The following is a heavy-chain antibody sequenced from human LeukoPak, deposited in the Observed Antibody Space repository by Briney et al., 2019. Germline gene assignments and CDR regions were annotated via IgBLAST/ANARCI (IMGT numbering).Heavy chain of an antibody. CDR3: ARDLGYCSGGSCYGINWFDP. Sequence: ASVKVSCKASGYTFTSYGISWVRQAPGQGLEWMGWISAYNGNTNYAQKLQGRVTMTTDTSTSTAYMELRSLRSDDTAVYYCARDLGYCSGGSCYGINWFDPWGQGTLVTVSS. J-gene: IGHJ5*02. CDR1: GYTFTSYG. CDR2: ISAYNGNT. D-gene: IGHD2-15*01. V-gene: IGHV1-18*01.